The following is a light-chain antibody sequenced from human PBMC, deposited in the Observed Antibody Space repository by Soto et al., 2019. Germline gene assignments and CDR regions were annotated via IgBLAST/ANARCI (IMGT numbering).Light chain of an antibody. J-gene: IGLJ1*01. V-gene: IGLV2-11*01. CDR2: DVS. CDR1: SSDVGGYNY. CDR3: CSYAGSPYV. Sequence: QSVLAEPRAGTGSPGQSVTIYCTGTSSDVGGYNYVSWYQQHPGKAPKLMIYDVSKRPSGVPDRFSGSKSGNTASLTISGLQAEDEADYYCCSYAGSPYVFGTGTKVTVL.